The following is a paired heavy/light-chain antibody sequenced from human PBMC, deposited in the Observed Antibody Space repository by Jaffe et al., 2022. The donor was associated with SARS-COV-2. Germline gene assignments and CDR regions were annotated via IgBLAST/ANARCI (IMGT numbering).Light chain of an antibody. J-gene: IGKJ4*01. CDR2: GAS. CDR3: QQYGSSPLA. Sequence: EIVLTQSPGTLSLSPGERVTLSCRASQSVSSSYLAWYQQKPGQAPRLLIYGASSRATGIPDRFSGSGSGTDFTLTISRLEPEDFAVYYCQQYGSSPLAFGGGTKVEIK. V-gene: IGKV3-20*01. CDR1: QSVSSSY.
Heavy chain of an antibody. CDR1: GFIFSSYS. V-gene: IGHV3-48*01. CDR2: ISSSSSTI. J-gene: IGHJ3*02. D-gene: IGHD3-10*01. Sequence: EVQLVESGGGLVQPGGSLRLSCAASGFIFSSYSMNWVRQAPGRGLEWVSHISSSSSTIYYADSVKGRFTTSRDNAKNSLYLQLSSLRAEDTAVYYCAARYGSGTSGFAFGIWGQGTMVTVSS. CDR3: AARYGSGTSGFAFGI.